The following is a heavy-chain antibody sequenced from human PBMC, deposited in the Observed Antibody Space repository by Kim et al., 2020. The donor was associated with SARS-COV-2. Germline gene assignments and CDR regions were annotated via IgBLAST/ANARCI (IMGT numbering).Heavy chain of an antibody. Sequence: SETLSLTCDVYGGSFSGYHWSWIRQPPGKGLEWIGYIYYSGSTNYNPSLKSRVTISVDTSKNQFSLKLSSVTAADTAVYYCARGGGRGNLAFDIWGQGTMVTVSS. CDR2: IYYSGST. V-gene: IGHV4-59*01. D-gene: IGHD3-16*01. J-gene: IGHJ3*02. CDR1: GGSFSGYH. CDR3: ARGGGRGNLAFDI.